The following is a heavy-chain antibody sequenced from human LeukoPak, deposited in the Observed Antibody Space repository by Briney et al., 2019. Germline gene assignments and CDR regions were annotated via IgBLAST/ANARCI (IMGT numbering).Heavy chain of an antibody. CDR2: INPNSGGT. J-gene: IGHJ4*02. Sequence: GSVKVSCKASGYTFTGYYIHWVRQAPGQGLEWMGRINPNSGGTNYAQKFQGRVTMTRDTSISTAYMELSRLRSDDTAVYYCAREAVASYFDYWGQGTLVTVSS. CDR3: AREAVASYFDY. V-gene: IGHV1-2*06. CDR1: GYTFTGYY. D-gene: IGHD6-19*01.